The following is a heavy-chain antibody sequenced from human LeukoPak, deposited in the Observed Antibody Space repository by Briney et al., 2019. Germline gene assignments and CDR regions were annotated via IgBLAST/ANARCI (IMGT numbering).Heavy chain of an antibody. V-gene: IGHV1-69*13. Sequence: SVKVSCKASGGTFSSYAISWVRQAPGQGLEWMGGVIPIFGTANYAQKFQGRVTITADESTSTAYMELSSLRSEDTAVYYCARARGSYVNPFDYWGQGTLVTVSS. J-gene: IGHJ4*02. CDR1: GGTFSSYA. CDR2: VIPIFGTA. D-gene: IGHD1-26*01. CDR3: ARARGSYVNPFDY.